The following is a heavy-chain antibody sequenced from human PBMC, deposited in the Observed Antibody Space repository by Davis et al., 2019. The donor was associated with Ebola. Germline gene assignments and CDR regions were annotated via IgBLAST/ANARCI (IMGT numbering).Heavy chain of an antibody. CDR1: GFTFCTYS. CDR3: ARDRAYYYGSAAFDP. Sequence: GESLKISCAASGFTFCTYSMNWVRQAPGKGLEWVSSISHSGNYTYYADSVKGRFIISRDNAKNSLYLQVNSLRAEDTAAYYCARDRAYYYGSAAFDPWGHGTLVTVSS. D-gene: IGHD3-10*01. J-gene: IGHJ5*02. V-gene: IGHV3-21*01. CDR2: ISHSGNYT.